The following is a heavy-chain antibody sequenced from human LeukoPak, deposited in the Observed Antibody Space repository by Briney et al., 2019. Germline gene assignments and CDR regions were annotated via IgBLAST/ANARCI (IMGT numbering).Heavy chain of an antibody. Sequence: PSETLSLICAVYGGSFSDYYWSWIRQPPGKGLEWIGEINHGGSTNYNPSLKSRVTLSVDTSKNQFSLKLTSVTAADTAVYYCARDGYSTPDVWGQGTTVTVSS. CDR3: ARDGYSTPDV. J-gene: IGHJ6*02. V-gene: IGHV4-34*01. CDR2: INHGGST. CDR1: GGSFSDYY. D-gene: IGHD6-13*01.